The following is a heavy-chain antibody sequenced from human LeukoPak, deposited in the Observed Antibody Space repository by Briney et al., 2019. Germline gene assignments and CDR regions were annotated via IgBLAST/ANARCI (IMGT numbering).Heavy chain of an antibody. CDR1: GYTFTSYY. D-gene: IGHD1-14*01. V-gene: IGHV1-46*01. Sequence: ASVKVSYKASGYTFTSYYMHWVRQAPGQGLEWMGIINPSGGSTSYAQKFQGRVTMTRDTSTSTVYMELSSLRSEDTAVYYCARVKPDYYYYYGMDVWGQGTTVTVSS. J-gene: IGHJ6*02. CDR2: INPSGGST. CDR3: ARVKPDYYYYYGMDV.